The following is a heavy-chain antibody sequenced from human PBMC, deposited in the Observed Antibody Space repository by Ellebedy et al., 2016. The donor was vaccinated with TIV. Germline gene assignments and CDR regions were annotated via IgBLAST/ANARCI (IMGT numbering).Heavy chain of an antibody. CDR1: GFTFHSYD. V-gene: IGHV3-48*03. Sequence: GGSLRLSXTASGFTFHSYDVNWVRQAPGKGLEWISYISGTGSTVYYAASVEGRFPISRDNAKSSLFLQINSLRAEDTALYYCARLRRPMFGVGDAFDIWGQGTMVTVSS. CDR3: ARLRRPMFGVGDAFDI. J-gene: IGHJ3*02. D-gene: IGHD3-3*01. CDR2: ISGTGSTV.